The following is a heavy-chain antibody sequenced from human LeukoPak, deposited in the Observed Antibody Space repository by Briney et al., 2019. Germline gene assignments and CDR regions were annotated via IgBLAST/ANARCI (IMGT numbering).Heavy chain of an antibody. CDR2: IIPILGIA. Sequence: ASVKVSCKASGGTFSSYAISWVRQAPGQGLEWMGRIIPILGIANYAQKFQGRVTITADKSTSTAYMELSSLRSEDTAVYYCARFAGDIVVVPAARPYYYYMDVWGKGTTVTVSS. V-gene: IGHV1-69*04. D-gene: IGHD2-2*01. J-gene: IGHJ6*03. CDR3: ARFAGDIVVVPAARPYYYYMDV. CDR1: GGTFSSYA.